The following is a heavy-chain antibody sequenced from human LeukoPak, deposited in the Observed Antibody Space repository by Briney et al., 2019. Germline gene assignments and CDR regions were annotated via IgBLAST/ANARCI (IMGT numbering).Heavy chain of an antibody. D-gene: IGHD3-3*01. Sequence: SETLSLTCTVSGGSISNSYWSWVRQPAGKGLEYIGRVYSTGSANYNPSLKSRVTMSVAASMNQISLKLSSVTAADTAVYYCARGGKDFWSGYLDYWGQGTLVTVSS. CDR1: GGSISNSY. CDR2: VYSTGSA. V-gene: IGHV4-4*07. J-gene: IGHJ4*02. CDR3: ARGGKDFWSGYLDY.